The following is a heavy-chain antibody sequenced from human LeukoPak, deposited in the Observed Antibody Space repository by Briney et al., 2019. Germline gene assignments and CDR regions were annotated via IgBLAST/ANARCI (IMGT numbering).Heavy chain of an antibody. Sequence: SETLSLTCTVSGGSISSNSYYWGWVRQPPGKGLEWIGCIYYSGITYYNPSLKSRVTISVDTSKNQFSLKPSSVTAADTAVYYCARVPNGYSSGWYVDYWGQGTLVTVSS. J-gene: IGHJ4*02. CDR1: GGSISSNSYY. D-gene: IGHD6-19*01. CDR3: ARVPNGYSSGWYVDY. V-gene: IGHV4-39*07. CDR2: IYYSGIT.